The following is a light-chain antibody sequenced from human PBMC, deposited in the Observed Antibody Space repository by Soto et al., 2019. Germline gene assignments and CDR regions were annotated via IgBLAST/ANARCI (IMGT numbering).Light chain of an antibody. V-gene: IGKV1-39*01. CDR2: AAS. CDR3: QQSYSNPRT. CDR1: QSIRTY. Sequence: DIQMTQSPSSLSASVGDRVTITCRASQSIRTYLNWYQQKPGKAPKFLIYAASSLQSGVPSRFSGSGSWTDFTLTISSLQPEDFATYYCQQSYSNPRTFGQGTKVEIK. J-gene: IGKJ1*01.